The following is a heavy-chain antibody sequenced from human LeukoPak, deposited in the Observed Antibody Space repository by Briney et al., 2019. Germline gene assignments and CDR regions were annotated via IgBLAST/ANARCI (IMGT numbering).Heavy chain of an antibody. Sequence: GGSLRLSCAASGFTFSSYAMSWVRQAPGKGLEWVSAISGSGGSTYYADSVKGRFTISRDNSKNTLYLQMNSLRAEDTAVYYCAKLRRRGYYYGSPRPANWYFDLWGRGTLVTVSS. J-gene: IGHJ2*01. V-gene: IGHV3-23*01. CDR1: GFTFSSYA. CDR3: AKLRRRGYYYGSPRPANWYFDL. D-gene: IGHD3-10*01. CDR2: ISGSGGST.